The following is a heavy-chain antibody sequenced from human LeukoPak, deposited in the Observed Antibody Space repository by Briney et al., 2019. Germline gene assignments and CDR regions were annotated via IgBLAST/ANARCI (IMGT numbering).Heavy chain of an antibody. CDR2: IWYDGSKK. CDR3: ARDFCSTTTCLDY. J-gene: IGHJ4*02. Sequence: PGRSLRLSCAASGFTFSNYGMQWVRQAPGKGLEWVAVIWYDGSKKYYADSVKGRFTISRDDSKNTLYLQMNSLRAEDTAVYYCARDFCSTTTCLDYWGQGTLVTVSS. V-gene: IGHV3-33*01. D-gene: IGHD2-2*01. CDR1: GFTFSNYG.